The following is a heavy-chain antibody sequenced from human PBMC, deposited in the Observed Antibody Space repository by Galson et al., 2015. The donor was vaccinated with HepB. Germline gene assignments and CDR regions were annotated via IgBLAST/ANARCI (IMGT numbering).Heavy chain of an antibody. CDR3: ARDVTGTLHFDY. J-gene: IGHJ4*02. CDR2: TRSRGSYI. V-gene: IGHV3-21*01. D-gene: IGHD1-7*01. Sequence: SLTVACAASGFTFSTYSMNWVRQAPGKGPEWVSSTRSRGSYIYFAYSVKGRFTISRDNAKNSLYLQMNSLRAEDPAVYYCARDVTGTLHFDYWGQGTLVTGSS. CDR1: GFTFSTYS.